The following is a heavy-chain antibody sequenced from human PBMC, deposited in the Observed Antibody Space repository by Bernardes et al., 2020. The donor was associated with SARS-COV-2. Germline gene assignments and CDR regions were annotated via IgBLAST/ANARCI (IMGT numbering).Heavy chain of an antibody. Sequence: SGPTLVKPTQTLTLTCTFSGFSLSTSGVGVGWIRQPPGKALEWLALIYWDDDKRYSPSLKSRLTITKDTSKNQVVLTMTNMDPVDTATYYCAHKGTQQWLPREYYFDYWGQGTLVTVSS. J-gene: IGHJ4*02. CDR2: IYWDDDK. D-gene: IGHD6-19*01. CDR1: GFSLSTSGVG. V-gene: IGHV2-5*02. CDR3: AHKGTQQWLPREYYFDY.